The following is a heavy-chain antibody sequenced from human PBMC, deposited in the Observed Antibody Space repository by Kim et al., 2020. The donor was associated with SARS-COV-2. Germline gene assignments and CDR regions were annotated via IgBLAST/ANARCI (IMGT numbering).Heavy chain of an antibody. CDR2: INAGNGNT. D-gene: IGHD3-22*01. J-gene: IGHJ4*02. CDR1: GYTFTSYA. Sequence: ASVKVSCKASGYTFTSYAMHWVRQAPGQRLEWMGWINAGNGNTKYSQKFQGRVTITRDTSASTAYMELSSLRSEDTAVYYCARGYYDSSGYYPPFDYWGQGTLVTVS. CDR3: ARGYYDSSGYYPPFDY. V-gene: IGHV1-3*01.